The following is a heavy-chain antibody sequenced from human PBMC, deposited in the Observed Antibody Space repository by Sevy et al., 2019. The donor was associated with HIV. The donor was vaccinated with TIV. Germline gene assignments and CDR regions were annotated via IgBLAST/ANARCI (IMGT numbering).Heavy chain of an antibody. Sequence: GGSLRLSCAASRFTFSSYWMSWVRQAPGKGLEWVANINQDGSEKYHLDSVKGRFTISRDNAKNSLYLQMNSLRAEDSSVYFCARVSSIDYDRGYFYAMDVWGQGTTVTVSS. J-gene: IGHJ6*02. CDR2: INQDGSEK. CDR3: ARVSSIDYDRGYFYAMDV. D-gene: IGHD3-22*01. CDR1: RFTFSSYW. V-gene: IGHV3-7*01.